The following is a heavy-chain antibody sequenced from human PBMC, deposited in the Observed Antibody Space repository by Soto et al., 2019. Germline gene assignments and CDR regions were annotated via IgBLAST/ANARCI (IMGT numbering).Heavy chain of an antibody. Sequence: GGSLRLSCAASGFTFSNAWMSWVRQAPGKGLEWVGRIRSKTDGGTTDYAAPVKGRFTISRDDSKDTLYLQMNSLKTEDTAVYYCKWDLEASDPWGQGPLVTVSS. CDR3: KWDLEASDP. CDR1: GFTFSNAW. J-gene: IGHJ5*02. CDR2: IRSKTDGGTT. D-gene: IGHD1-26*01. V-gene: IGHV3-15*01.